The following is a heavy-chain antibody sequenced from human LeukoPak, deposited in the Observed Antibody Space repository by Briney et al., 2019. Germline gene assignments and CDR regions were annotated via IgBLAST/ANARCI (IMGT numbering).Heavy chain of an antibody. CDR1: GGSISSYY. D-gene: IGHD3-3*01. CDR3: ARGGGGSPVFGVVIAYFDY. CDR2: IYYSGST. J-gene: IGHJ4*02. Sequence: SETLSLTCTVSGGSISSYYWSWIRQPPGKGLEWIGYIYYSGSTNYNPSLKSRVTISVDTSKNQFSLKLSSVTAADTAVYYCARGGGGSPVFGVVIAYFDYRGQGTLVTVSS. V-gene: IGHV4-59*01.